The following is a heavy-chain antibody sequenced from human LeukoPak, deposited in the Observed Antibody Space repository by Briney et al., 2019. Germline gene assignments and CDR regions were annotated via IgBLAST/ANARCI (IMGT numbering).Heavy chain of an antibody. CDR2: IKPDGSQI. CDR3: ARDLNWETY. D-gene: IGHD1-1*01. CDR1: GFTFINYS. V-gene: IGHV3-7*01. J-gene: IGHJ4*02. Sequence: GSLRLSCTASGFTFINYSMNWVRQAPGKGLEWVANIKPDGSQIYYVDSVKGRFTISRDNAKNSLYLQMNSLRAEDTAVYYCARDLNWETYWGQGTLVTVSS.